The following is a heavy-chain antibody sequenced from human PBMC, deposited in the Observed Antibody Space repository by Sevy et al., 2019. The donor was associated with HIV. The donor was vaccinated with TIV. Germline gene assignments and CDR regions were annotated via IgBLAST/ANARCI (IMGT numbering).Heavy chain of an antibody. CDR3: ARGNSSSTSCYSRAFDI. CDR2: INPNSGGT. Sequence: ASVKVSCKASGYTFTGYYMHWVRQAPGQGLEWMGWINPNSGGTNYAQKFQGRVTMTRDTSISTAYMELSRLCADDTAVYYCARGNSSSTSCYSRAFDIWGQGTMVTVSS. CDR1: GYTFTGYY. J-gene: IGHJ3*02. V-gene: IGHV1-2*02. D-gene: IGHD2-2*01.